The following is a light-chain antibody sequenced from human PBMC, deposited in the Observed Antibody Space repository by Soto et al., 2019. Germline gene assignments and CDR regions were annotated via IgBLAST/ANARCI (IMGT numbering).Light chain of an antibody. CDR3: QQSYSTPPWT. V-gene: IGKV1-39*01. CDR2: AAS. J-gene: IGKJ1*01. Sequence: DIQMTKSPSSLSASVGDRVTITCRASQSISSYLNWYQQKPGKAPKLLIYAASSLQSEVPSRFSGSGSGTYFTLTISSRQPEDFATYYCQQSYSTPPWTFGQGTKVELK. CDR1: QSISSY.